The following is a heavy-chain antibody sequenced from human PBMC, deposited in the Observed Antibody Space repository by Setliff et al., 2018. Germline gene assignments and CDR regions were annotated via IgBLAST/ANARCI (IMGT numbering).Heavy chain of an antibody. J-gene: IGHJ6*02. CDR3: ARKHGYSYGQTYYYYGMDV. CDR1: GGSISSYY. D-gene: IGHD5-18*01. V-gene: IGHV4-59*01. CDR2: IYYSGST. Sequence: PSETLSLTCTVSGGSISSYYWSWIRQPPGKGLEWIGYIYYSGSTNYNPSLKSRVTISVDTSKNQFSLKLSSVTAADTAVYYCARKHGYSYGQTYYYYGMDVWGQGTTVTVSS.